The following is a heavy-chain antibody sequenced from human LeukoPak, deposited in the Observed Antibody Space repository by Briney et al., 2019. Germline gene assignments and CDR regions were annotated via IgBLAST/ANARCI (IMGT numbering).Heavy chain of an antibody. CDR2: IHYSGNT. J-gene: IGHJ3*02. CDR3: ARKATAMALDAFDI. Sequence: PSETLSLTCTVSGGSIRSDGYYWSWIRQLPGKGLEWIGYIHYSGNTYYNPSLKSRVTLSVDTSKNQFSLKMSFVTVADTAVYYCARKATAMALDAFDIWGQGTMVTVSS. CDR1: GGSIRSDGYY. D-gene: IGHD5-18*01. V-gene: IGHV4-31*03.